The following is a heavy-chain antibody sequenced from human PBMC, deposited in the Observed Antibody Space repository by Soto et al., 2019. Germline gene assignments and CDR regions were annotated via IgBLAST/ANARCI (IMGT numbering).Heavy chain of an antibody. CDR1: GGSISSGGYS. CDR3: VRGRSYSVYDI. J-gene: IGHJ4*02. Sequence: PSETLSLTCAVSGGSISSGGYSWSWIRQPPGKGLEWIGYIYHSGSTSYNPSLRSRVTMSLDTSNNQIFLNLTSVTAADTAVFYCVRGRSYSVYDIWGPGTLVTVSS. CDR2: IYHSGST. D-gene: IGHD5-12*01. V-gene: IGHV4-30-2*01.